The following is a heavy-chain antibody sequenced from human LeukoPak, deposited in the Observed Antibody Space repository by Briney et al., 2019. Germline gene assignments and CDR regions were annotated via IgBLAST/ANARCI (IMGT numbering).Heavy chain of an antibody. CDR1: GFTFSSYA. Sequence: PGRSLRLSCAASGFTFSSYAMHWVRQAPGKGLEWVAVISYDGSNKYYADSVKGRFTISRDNSKNTLYLQMNSLKTEDTAIYYCTTDLEWVGGSYWGQGALVTVSS. D-gene: IGHD6-19*01. CDR2: ISYDGSNK. CDR3: TTDLEWVGGSY. J-gene: IGHJ4*02. V-gene: IGHV3-30-3*01.